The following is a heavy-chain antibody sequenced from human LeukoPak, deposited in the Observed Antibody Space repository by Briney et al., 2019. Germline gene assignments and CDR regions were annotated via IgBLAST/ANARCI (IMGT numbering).Heavy chain of an antibody. D-gene: IGHD2-2*01. CDR2: INWYGGNT. CDR3: ARGQDIAVVPAAFDC. CDR1: GFTFDDYG. Sequence: GSLRLSCAASGFTFDDYGMTWVRQAPGKGLEWVSGINWYGGNTGYADSVKGRFTISRDNDKNSLYLQMNSLRAEDTALYYCARGQDIAVVPAAFDCWGQGTLVTVSS. J-gene: IGHJ4*02. V-gene: IGHV3-20*04.